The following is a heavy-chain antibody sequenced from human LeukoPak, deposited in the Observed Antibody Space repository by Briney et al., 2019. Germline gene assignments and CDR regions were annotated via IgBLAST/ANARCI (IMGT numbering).Heavy chain of an antibody. J-gene: IGHJ4*02. CDR3: AREAPTGFGY. CDR1: GGSFSGFY. Sequence: SETLSLTCAVYGGSFSGFYWGWIRQPPGKGLEWIGEINQSGFTKYNPSLKSRVTISVDTSKNQFSLKLTSVTAADTAVYYCAREAPTGFGYWGQGTLVTVSS. D-gene: IGHD3-16*01. V-gene: IGHV4-34*01. CDR2: INQSGFT.